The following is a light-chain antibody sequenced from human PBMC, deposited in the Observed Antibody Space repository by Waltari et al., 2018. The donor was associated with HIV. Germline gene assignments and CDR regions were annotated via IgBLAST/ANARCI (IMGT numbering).Light chain of an antibody. CDR1: SSNIGNNA. Sequence: QSVLTQPPSVSAAPRQRVTISCSGSSSNIGNNAVNWYQQVPGKAPKLLIYYDDLLSSGVSDRFSGSKSGTSASLAIRGLQSEDEAEYYCAAWDDYLNGYVFGSGTKVTVL. CDR2: YDD. J-gene: IGLJ1*01. V-gene: IGLV1-36*01. CDR3: AAWDDYLNGYV.